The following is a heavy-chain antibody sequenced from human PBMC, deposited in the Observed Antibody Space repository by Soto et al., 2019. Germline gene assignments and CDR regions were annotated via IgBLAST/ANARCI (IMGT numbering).Heavy chain of an antibody. CDR1: GFTFSTYA. D-gene: IGHD1-26*01. CDR2: ISGGGGST. V-gene: IGHV3-23*01. Sequence: LRLSCAASGFTFSTYAMNWVRQAPGKGLEWVSAISGGGGSTYYADSVKGRVTISRDNSKNTLYLQMNSLRAEDTAVYYCAKVSLGALTFTDYYYYGLDVWGQGTTVTVSS. CDR3: AKVSLGALTFTDYYYYGLDV. J-gene: IGHJ6*02.